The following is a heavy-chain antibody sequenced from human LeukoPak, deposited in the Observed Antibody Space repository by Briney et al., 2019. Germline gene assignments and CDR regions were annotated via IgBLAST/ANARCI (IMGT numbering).Heavy chain of an antibody. CDR2: ISGSGVST. Sequence: GGSLRLSCAASGFTFSSYGMSWVRQAPGKGLEWASGISGSGVSTYYADSVKGRFTFSRDNSKNTLSLQMNSLRAEDTAVYYCAKGPVVVIDHWGQGTLVTVSS. V-gene: IGHV3-23*01. D-gene: IGHD3-22*01. J-gene: IGHJ4*02. CDR1: GFTFSSYG. CDR3: AKGPVVVIDH.